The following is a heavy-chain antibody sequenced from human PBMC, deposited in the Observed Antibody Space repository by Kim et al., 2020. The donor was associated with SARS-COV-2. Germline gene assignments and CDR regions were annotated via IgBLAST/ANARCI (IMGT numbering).Heavy chain of an antibody. Sequence: SETLSLTCTVSGGSISSSSYYWGWIRQPPGKGLEWIGSIYYSGSTYYNPSLKSRVTISVDTSKNQFSLKLSSVTAADTAVYYCAGGGYYYGSGSYYPFDYWGQGTLVTVSS. CDR2: IYYSGST. CDR1: GGSISSSSYY. V-gene: IGHV4-39*01. J-gene: IGHJ4*02. D-gene: IGHD3-10*01. CDR3: AGGGYYYGSGSYYPFDY.